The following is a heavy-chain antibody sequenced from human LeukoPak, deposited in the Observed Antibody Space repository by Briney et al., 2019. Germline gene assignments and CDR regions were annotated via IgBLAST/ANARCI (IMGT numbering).Heavy chain of an antibody. D-gene: IGHD3-10*01. V-gene: IGHV1-69*04. CDR2: IIPILGIA. CDR3: ARAIRGVSGSYDY. CDR1: GGTFSSYA. Sequence: SVKVSCKASGGTFSSYAISWVRQAPGQGLEWMGRIIPILGIANYAQKFQGRVTITRDTSASTAYMELSSLRSEDTAVYYCARAIRGVSGSYDYWGQGTLVTVSS. J-gene: IGHJ4*02.